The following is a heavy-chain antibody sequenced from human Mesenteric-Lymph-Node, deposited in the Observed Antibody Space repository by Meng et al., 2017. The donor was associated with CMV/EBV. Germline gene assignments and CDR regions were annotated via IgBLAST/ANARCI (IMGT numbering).Heavy chain of an antibody. J-gene: IGHJ3*02. D-gene: IGHD3-3*01. CDR3: AKDPTLKNDFWSGSYAFDI. CDR1: GFTFSDYY. Sequence: GESLKISCAGSGFTFSDYYMSWIRQAPGKGLEWVSYISSSDNTNYADSVKGRFTISRDNSKNTLYLQMNSLRAEDTAVYYCAKDPTLKNDFWSGSYAFDIWGQGTMVTVSS. CDR2: ISSSDNT. V-gene: IGHV3-11*06.